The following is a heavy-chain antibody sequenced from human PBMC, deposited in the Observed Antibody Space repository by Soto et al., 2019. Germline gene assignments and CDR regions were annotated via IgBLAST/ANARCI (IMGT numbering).Heavy chain of an antibody. Sequence: GGSLRLSCVASGFTVSTNYLSWVRQVPGKGLEWVSVLHGSGSTSYADSVKGRFTISRDNARNTFYLQMNSLRVEDTAVCYCARKPPAAIQGWAYGMDVWGQGTTVTVSS. CDR3: ARKPPAAIQGWAYGMDV. CDR1: GFTVSTNY. D-gene: IGHD2-2*01. V-gene: IGHV3-53*01. CDR2: LHGSGST. J-gene: IGHJ6*02.